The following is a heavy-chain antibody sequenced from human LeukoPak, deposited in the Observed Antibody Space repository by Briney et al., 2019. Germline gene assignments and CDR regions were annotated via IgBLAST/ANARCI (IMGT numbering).Heavy chain of an antibody. J-gene: IGHJ4*02. CDR2: IWYDGSNQ. CDR3: ARNYHYDSSGYSDY. V-gene: IGHV3-33*08. D-gene: IGHD3-22*01. Sequence: GGSLRLSCSASGFTFSSYAMHWVRQAPGKGLEWVANIWYDGSNQLYADSVKGRFTISRDNSKNTLYLQMNSLRVEDTAVYYCARNYHYDSSGYSDYWGQGTLVTVSS. CDR1: GFTFSSYA.